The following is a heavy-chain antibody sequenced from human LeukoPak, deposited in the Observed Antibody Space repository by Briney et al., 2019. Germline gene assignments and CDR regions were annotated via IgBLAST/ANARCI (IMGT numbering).Heavy chain of an antibody. D-gene: IGHD2-2*01. V-gene: IGHV4-4*02. CDR2: IYHSGST. J-gene: IGHJ3*02. CDR3: ARDRPGVVPAAYDAFDI. Sequence: SETLSLTCAVSGGSISSGNWWSWVRQPPGKGLEWIGEIYHSGSTNYNPSLKSRVTISVDKSKNQFSLKLSSVTAADTAVYYCARDRPGVVPAAYDAFDIWGQGTMVTVSS. CDR1: GGSISSGNW.